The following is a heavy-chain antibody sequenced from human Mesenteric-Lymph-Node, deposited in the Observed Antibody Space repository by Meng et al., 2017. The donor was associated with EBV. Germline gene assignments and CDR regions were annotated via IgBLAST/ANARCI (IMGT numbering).Heavy chain of an antibody. CDR3: ARDRRGYYYGSALDY. CDR2: TYFSGTT. D-gene: IGHD3-10*01. J-gene: IGHJ4*02. V-gene: IGHV4-4*02. CDR1: SGSISSSHW. Sequence: QGHLQGSGPGLVKPSGTRSLTCAVSSGSISSSHWWSWVRQAPGKGLEWIGSTYFSGTTFYNPSLKSRVTISVDMSKNQFSLKLSSVTAADTAVYYCARDRRGYYYGSALDYWGQGTLVTVSS.